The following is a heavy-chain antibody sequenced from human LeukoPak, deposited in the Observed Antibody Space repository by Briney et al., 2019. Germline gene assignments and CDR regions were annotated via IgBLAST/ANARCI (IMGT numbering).Heavy chain of an antibody. D-gene: IGHD5-18*01. CDR3: ARGTIQPEDNWFDP. Sequence: ASVKVSCKASGYTFTGYYMHWVRQAPGQGLEWMGWINLNSGGTNYAQKFQGRVTMTRDTSISTAYMELSRLRSDDTAVYYCARGTIQPEDNWFDPWGQGTLVTVSS. CDR2: INLNSGGT. V-gene: IGHV1-2*02. J-gene: IGHJ5*02. CDR1: GYTFTGYY.